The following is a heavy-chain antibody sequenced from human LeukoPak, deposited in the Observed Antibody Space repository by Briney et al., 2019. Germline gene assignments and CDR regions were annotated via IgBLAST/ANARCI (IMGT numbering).Heavy chain of an antibody. CDR3: ARDLGGTVTFDI. V-gene: IGHV3-53*01. J-gene: IGHJ3*02. D-gene: IGHD2-15*01. CDR2: LYSSSYT. CDR1: GFTVSSNY. Sequence: VGSLRLSCAASGFTVSSNYMSWVRQAPGKGLEWVSVLYSSSYTYHSDSVKGRFSISRDNSKNTLYLQMNSLRAEDTAVYYCARDLGGTVTFDIWGQGTMATPSS.